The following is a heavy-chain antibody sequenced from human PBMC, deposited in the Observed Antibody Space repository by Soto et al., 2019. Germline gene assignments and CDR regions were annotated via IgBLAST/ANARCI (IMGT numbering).Heavy chain of an antibody. D-gene: IGHD4-17*01. Sequence: SETLSLTCTVSGGSISSYYWSWIRQPPGKGLEWIGYIYYSGSTNYNPSLKSRVTISVDTSKNQFSLKLSSVTAADTAVYYCARVGTVTNYYYYYGMDVWGQGTTDTVSS. CDR3: ARVGTVTNYYYYYGMDV. V-gene: IGHV4-59*01. CDR2: IYYSGST. J-gene: IGHJ6*02. CDR1: GGSISSYY.